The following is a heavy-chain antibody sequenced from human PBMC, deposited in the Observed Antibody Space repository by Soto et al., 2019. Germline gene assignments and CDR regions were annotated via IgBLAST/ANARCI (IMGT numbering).Heavy chain of an antibody. CDR2: IYYSGST. CDR1: GGSISSSSYY. Sequence: SETLSLTCTVSGGSISSSSYYWGWIRQPPGKGLEWIGSIYYSGSTYYNPSLKSRVTISVDTSKNQFSLKLSSVTAADTAVYYCARTAVTTYYYYYYMDGWGKGTKVTVSS. V-gene: IGHV4-39*01. D-gene: IGHD4-4*01. CDR3: ARTAVTTYYYYYYMDG. J-gene: IGHJ6*03.